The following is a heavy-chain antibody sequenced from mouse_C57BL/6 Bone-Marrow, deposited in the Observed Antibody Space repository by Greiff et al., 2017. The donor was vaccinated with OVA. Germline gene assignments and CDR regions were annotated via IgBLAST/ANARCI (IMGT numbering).Heavy chain of an antibody. Sequence: VQLQQSGPELVKPGASVKISCKASGYSFTSYYIHWVKQRPGQGLEWIGWIYPGSGNTKYNEKFKGKATLTADTSSSTAYMQLSSLTSEDSAVYYCARSEDYDGPWFAYWGQGTLVTVSA. D-gene: IGHD2-4*01. CDR3: ARSEDYDGPWFAY. CDR1: GYSFTSYY. CDR2: IYPGSGNT. V-gene: IGHV1-66*01. J-gene: IGHJ3*01.